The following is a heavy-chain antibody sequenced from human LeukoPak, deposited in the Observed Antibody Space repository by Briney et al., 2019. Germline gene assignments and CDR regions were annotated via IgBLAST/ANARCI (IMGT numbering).Heavy chain of an antibody. J-gene: IGHJ2*01. CDR1: GFIFDEYA. V-gene: IGHV3-9*01. Sequence: GRSLRLSCAASGFIFDEYAMPWVRQAPGKGLEWVSGISWNSGRIGYADSVKGRFTISRDNAKNSLNLQMNSLRAEDTALYYCAKAGIAVAGTEWHLDLWGRGTLVTVSS. CDR3: AKAGIAVAGTEWHLDL. D-gene: IGHD6-19*01. CDR2: ISWNSGRI.